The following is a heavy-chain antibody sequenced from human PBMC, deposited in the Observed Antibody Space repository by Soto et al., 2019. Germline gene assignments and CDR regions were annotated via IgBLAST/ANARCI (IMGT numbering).Heavy chain of an antibody. J-gene: IGHJ5*02. CDR3: AHNLVFGTSWFDP. CDR1: GFSLSTSGVG. Sequence: QITLKESGPTLVKPTQTLTLTCTFSGFSLSTSGVGVVWIRQPPGKALEWLGIIYWDDDKRYRPSLKSRLTITEDTSKHQVGLTQAFMDPVDTRTYYCAHNLVFGTSWFDPWGQGTLVTVSS. D-gene: IGHD3-16*01. CDR2: IYWDDDK. V-gene: IGHV2-5*02.